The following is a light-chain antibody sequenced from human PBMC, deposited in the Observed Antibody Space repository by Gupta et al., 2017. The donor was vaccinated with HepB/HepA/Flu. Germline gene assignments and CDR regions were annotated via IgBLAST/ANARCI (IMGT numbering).Light chain of an antibody. CDR3: SSATTTNTDVL. Sequence: SALTQPPSASGSPGPSVTISCTGTSSDIGSSNRVSWYQRPPGTAPKLIIYEVTNRPSVVPDRFSGSKSDNTAALTITRLQSEDEADYFWSSATTTNTDVLFGGGTKLTVL. V-gene: IGLV2-18*02. CDR2: EVT. CDR1: SSDIGSSNR. J-gene: IGLJ2*01.